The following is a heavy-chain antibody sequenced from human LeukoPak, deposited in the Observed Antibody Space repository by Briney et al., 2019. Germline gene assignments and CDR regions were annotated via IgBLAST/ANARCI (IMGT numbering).Heavy chain of an antibody. D-gene: IGHD5-12*01. Sequence: GRSLRLSCAASGFTFSSYGTHWVRQAPGKGLEWVAVISYDGSNKYYADSVKGRFTISRDNSKNTLYLQMNSLRAEDTAVYYCAKVFPRYSGYDPLEYFDYWGQGTLVTVSS. CDR1: GFTFSSYG. CDR2: ISYDGSNK. J-gene: IGHJ4*02. CDR3: AKVFPRYSGYDPLEYFDY. V-gene: IGHV3-30*18.